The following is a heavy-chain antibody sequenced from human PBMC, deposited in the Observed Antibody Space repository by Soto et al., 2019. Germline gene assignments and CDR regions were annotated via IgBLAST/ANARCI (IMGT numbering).Heavy chain of an antibody. CDR3: ARRPGYRSSPLYS. J-gene: IGHJ4*02. CDR1: GDSISSYY. CDR2: AHNSGAT. Sequence: QVQLQESGPGLVKPSENLSLTCTVSGDSISSYYWTWIRQPPGKGLEWIGYAHNSGATHYNPSPQRRVTMSSATSNTHISLKLTSVTAADTALYYCARRPGYRSSPLYSWGQGTLVTVSS. V-gene: IGHV4-59*08. D-gene: IGHD5-18*01.